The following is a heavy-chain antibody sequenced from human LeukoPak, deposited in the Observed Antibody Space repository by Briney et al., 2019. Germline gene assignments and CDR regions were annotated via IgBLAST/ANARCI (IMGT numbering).Heavy chain of an antibody. CDR1: GGTFSSYA. J-gene: IGHJ6*02. CDR3: ARVIPSSSAFYYYYGMDV. V-gene: IGHV1-69*04. Sequence: ASVKVSCKASGGTFSSYAISWVRQAPGQGLEWMGRIIPILGIANYAQEFQGRVTITADKSTSTAYMELSSLRSEDTAVYYCARVIPSSSAFYYYYGMDVWGQGTTVTVSS. D-gene: IGHD6-13*01. CDR2: IIPILGIA.